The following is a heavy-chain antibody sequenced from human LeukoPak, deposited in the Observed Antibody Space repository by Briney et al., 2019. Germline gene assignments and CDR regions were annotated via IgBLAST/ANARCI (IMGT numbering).Heavy chain of an antibody. Sequence: GGSLRLTCAATGGTFDDYAMHWGCLAPGQGLERVSLISGDGSSTYYADSVKGRLTTSCDNSKNYQFLPMHSLITDDTALYYCAKEPSRRGAYYYDSSGYYLSDAFDIWGQGTMVTVSS. D-gene: IGHD3-22*01. CDR3: AKEPSRRGAYYYDSSGYYLSDAFDI. CDR2: ISGDGSST. CDR1: GGTFDDYA. V-gene: IGHV3-43*02. J-gene: IGHJ3*02.